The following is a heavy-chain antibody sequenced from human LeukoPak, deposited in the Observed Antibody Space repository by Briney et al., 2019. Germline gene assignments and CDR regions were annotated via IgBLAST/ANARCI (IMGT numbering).Heavy chain of an antibody. Sequence: GGSLRLSCAASGFTFSSYEMNWVRQAPGKGLEWVSGILGGAGSTYYADSVKGRFTISRDNSKNTLYLQMNSLRAEDTAVYYCAHGTMYQLDYWGQGTLVTVSS. CDR3: AHGTMYQLDY. CDR1: GFTFSSYE. CDR2: ILGGAGST. D-gene: IGHD2-2*01. V-gene: IGHV3-23*01. J-gene: IGHJ4*02.